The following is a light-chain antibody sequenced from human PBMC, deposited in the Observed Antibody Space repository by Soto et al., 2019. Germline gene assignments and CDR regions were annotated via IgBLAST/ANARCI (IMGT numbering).Light chain of an antibody. CDR3: QHRSNWPPYT. CDR2: DAS. V-gene: IGKV3-11*01. J-gene: IGKJ2*01. CDR1: QSVSSY. Sequence: EIVLTQSPATLSLSPGERATLSCRASQSVSSYLAWYQQKPGQAPRLLIYDASNRVCGITSRFRGSGSGTDFTLTISSPEPEDFAVYYCQHRSNWPPYTFGQGTKLEMK.